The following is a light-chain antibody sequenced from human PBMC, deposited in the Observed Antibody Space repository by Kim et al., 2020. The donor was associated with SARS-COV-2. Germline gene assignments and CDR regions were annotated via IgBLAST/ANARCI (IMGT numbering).Light chain of an antibody. Sequence: GQMVTISCSGSSSNVGSAPVNWYQQLPGTAPKLLIYNNDQRPSRVPDRFSGSKSGTSASLAISGLQSEDEADYYCAAWDGSLNGVVFGGGTQLTVL. CDR1: SSNVGSAP. CDR2: NND. CDR3: AAWDGSLNGVV. V-gene: IGLV1-44*01. J-gene: IGLJ3*02.